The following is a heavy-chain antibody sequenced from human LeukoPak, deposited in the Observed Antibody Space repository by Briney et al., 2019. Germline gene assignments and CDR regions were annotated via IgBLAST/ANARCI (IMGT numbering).Heavy chain of an antibody. CDR1: GFTFRSYA. CDR2: ISGSGGST. J-gene: IGHJ4*02. CDR3: AEEYGSGSYDAVGYHY. V-gene: IGHV3-23*01. Sequence: GGSLRLSCAASGFTFRSYAMNWVRQAPGKGLEWVSAISGSGGSTYYADSVKGRFTISRDNSKNTLYLQMNSLRAEDTAVYYCAEEYGSGSYDAVGYHYWGQGTLVTVSS. D-gene: IGHD3-10*01.